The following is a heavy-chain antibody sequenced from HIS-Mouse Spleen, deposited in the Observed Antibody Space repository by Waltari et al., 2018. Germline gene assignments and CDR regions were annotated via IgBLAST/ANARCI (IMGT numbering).Heavy chain of an antibody. CDR3: AREIPYSSSWYDWYFDL. CDR1: GGSLSSSRSS. Sequence: QLQLQESGPGLVKPSATLSLTCTVSGGSLSSSRSSWGWIRQPPGKGLEWIGSIYYSGSTYYNPSLKSRVTISVDTSKNQFSLKLSSVTAADTAVYYCAREIPYSSSWYDWYFDLWGRGTLVTVSS. D-gene: IGHD6-13*01. CDR2: IYYSGST. J-gene: IGHJ2*01. V-gene: IGHV4-39*07.